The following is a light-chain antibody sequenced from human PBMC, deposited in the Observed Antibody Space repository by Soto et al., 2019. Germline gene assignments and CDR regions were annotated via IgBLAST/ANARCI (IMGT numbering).Light chain of an antibody. CDR3: QQYNSYST. V-gene: IGKV1-5*03. J-gene: IGKJ1*01. CDR1: QSISSW. CDR2: KAP. Sequence: DIQMTQSPSTLSASVGDRVTITCRASQSISSWLAWYQQKSGKAPKRLIYKAPSLESGVPTRFSGSGSGTAFTLTISSLQPDEFATYYCQQYNSYSTCGQGTKVEI.